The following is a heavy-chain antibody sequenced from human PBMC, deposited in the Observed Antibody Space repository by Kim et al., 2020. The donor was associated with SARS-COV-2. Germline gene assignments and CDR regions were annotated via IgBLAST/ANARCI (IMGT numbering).Heavy chain of an antibody. J-gene: IGHJ5*02. D-gene: IGHD5-12*01. V-gene: IGHV4-4*07. Sequence: NYRPALKSRVTMSVDTSKNRFSLKVTSVTATGTAVYYCARGSVDFRFDPWGQGTLVTVSS. CDR3: ARGSVDFRFDP.